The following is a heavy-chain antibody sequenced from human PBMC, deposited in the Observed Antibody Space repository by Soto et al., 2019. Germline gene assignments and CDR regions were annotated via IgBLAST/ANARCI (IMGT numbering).Heavy chain of an antibody. CDR3: AKGGGDLTIWHAYYYYMDV. D-gene: IGHD3-3*01. J-gene: IGHJ6*03. Sequence: HPGGSLRLSCAASGFTFSSYAMSWVRQAPGKGLEWVSAISGSGGSTYYADSVKGRFTISRDNSKNTLYLQMNSLRAEDTAVYYCAKGGGDLTIWHAYYYYMDVWGKGTTVTVSS. V-gene: IGHV3-23*01. CDR2: ISGSGGST. CDR1: GFTFSSYA.